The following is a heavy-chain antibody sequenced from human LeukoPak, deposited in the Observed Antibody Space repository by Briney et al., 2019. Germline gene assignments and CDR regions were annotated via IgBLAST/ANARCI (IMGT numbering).Heavy chain of an antibody. Sequence: ASVKVSCKASGYTFTRHYTNWVRQAPGQGLEWMGKINPSSGGTGYAQKFQGRVTMTRDTSTSTVYMELTSLRSADTAVYYCARDGLYCTNGVCSSDIWGQGTLVTVSS. CDR2: INPSSGGT. J-gene: IGHJ3*02. D-gene: IGHD2-8*01. V-gene: IGHV1-46*01. CDR1: GYTFTRHY. CDR3: ARDGLYCTNGVCSSDI.